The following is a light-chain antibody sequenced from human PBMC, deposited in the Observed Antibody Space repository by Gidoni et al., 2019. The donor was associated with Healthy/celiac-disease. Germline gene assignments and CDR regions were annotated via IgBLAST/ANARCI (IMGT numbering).Light chain of an antibody. J-gene: IGLJ2*01. CDR2: EDN. Sequence: NFMLTQPHSVSESPGKTVTMSCTRSSGSIASNYVQWYPQRPGSSPTTVIYEDNQRPSGVPDRFSGSIDSSSNSASLTISGLKTEDEADYYGQSYDSSNVVFGGGTKLTVL. CDR3: QSYDSSNVV. CDR1: SGSIASNY. V-gene: IGLV6-57*01.